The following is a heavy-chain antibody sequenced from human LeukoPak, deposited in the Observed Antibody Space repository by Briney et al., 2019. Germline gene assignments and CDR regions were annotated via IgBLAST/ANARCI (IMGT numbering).Heavy chain of an antibody. CDR2: INPNSGGT. Sequence: ASVKVSCKASGYTFTGYYKHWVRQAPGQGLEWMGRINPNSGGTNYAQKFQGRVTMTRDTSISTAYMELSRLRSDDTAVYYCARGFSDFWSGYYRGYYGMDVWGQGTTVTVSS. D-gene: IGHD3-3*01. V-gene: IGHV1-2*06. J-gene: IGHJ6*02. CDR1: GYTFTGYY. CDR3: ARGFSDFWSGYYRGYYGMDV.